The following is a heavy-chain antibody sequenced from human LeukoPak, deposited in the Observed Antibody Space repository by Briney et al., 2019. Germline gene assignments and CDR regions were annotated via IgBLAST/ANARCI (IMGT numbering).Heavy chain of an antibody. J-gene: IGHJ4*02. CDR2: ISYDGSNN. V-gene: IGHV3-30-3*01. CDR3: ARDPRPNWNPLRGVYFDY. CDR1: GFTFSSYA. D-gene: IGHD1-1*01. Sequence: GGSLRLSCAASGFTFSSYAMHWVRQAPAKGLEWVAVISYDGSNNYYADSVKGRFTISRDNSKNTLYLQMNSLRAEDTAVYYCARDPRPNWNPLRGVYFDYWGQGTLVTVSS.